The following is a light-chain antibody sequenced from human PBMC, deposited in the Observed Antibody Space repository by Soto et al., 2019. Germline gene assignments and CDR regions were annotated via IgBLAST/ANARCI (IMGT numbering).Light chain of an antibody. CDR3: QQRSNCPLT. V-gene: IGKV3-11*01. CDR2: DAS. Sequence: EIVLTQSPATLSLSPGERATLSCRASQSVSSYLAWYQQKPGQAPRLLIYDASNRATGIPARFIGSGSGTDFTITISSLEPEDFAVYYCQQRSNCPLTFGGGTKVEIK. CDR1: QSVSSY. J-gene: IGKJ4*01.